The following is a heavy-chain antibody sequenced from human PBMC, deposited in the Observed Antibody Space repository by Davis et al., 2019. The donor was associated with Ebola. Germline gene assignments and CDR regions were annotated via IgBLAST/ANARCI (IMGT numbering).Heavy chain of an antibody. Sequence: ASVKVSCKASGYTFTSYYMHWVRQAPGQGLEWMGIINPSGGSTSYAQKFQGRVTMTRDTSTSTVYMELSSLRSEDTAVYYCARDHPYDFWSGYGVGGMDVWGQGTTVTVSS. J-gene: IGHJ6*02. CDR3: ARDHPYDFWSGYGVGGMDV. CDR2: INPSGGST. D-gene: IGHD3-3*01. V-gene: IGHV1-46*01. CDR1: GYTFTSYY.